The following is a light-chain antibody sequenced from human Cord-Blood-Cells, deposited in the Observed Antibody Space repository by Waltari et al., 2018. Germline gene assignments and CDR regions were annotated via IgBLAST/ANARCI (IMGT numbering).Light chain of an antibody. V-gene: IGLV2-14*03. CDR2: DVS. CDR1: SSDVGGYNY. CDR3: SSYTSSSTLVV. Sequence: HSALTQPASVSGSPGQSITIPCTGTSSDVGGYNYFSWYQHHPGKAPKLMIYDVSNRPSGVSNRFSGSKSGNTASLTISGLQAEDEADYYCSSYTSSSTLVVFGGGTKLTVL. J-gene: IGLJ2*01.